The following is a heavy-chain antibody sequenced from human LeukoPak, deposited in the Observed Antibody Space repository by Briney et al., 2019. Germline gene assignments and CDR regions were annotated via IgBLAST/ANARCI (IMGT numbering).Heavy chain of an antibody. Sequence: SGPTLVKPPQTLTLTCTLSGFSVSTSGVDVGWIRQAPGKALEWLALIYWDDDKSYSPSLRSRLTITKDTSKNQVVLAMTNMDPVDTATYYCAHRPPQGTIDYWGQGTLVTVSS. V-gene: IGHV2-5*02. D-gene: IGHD3/OR15-3a*01. CDR2: IYWDDDK. CDR1: GFSVSTSGVD. CDR3: AHRPPQGTIDY. J-gene: IGHJ4*02.